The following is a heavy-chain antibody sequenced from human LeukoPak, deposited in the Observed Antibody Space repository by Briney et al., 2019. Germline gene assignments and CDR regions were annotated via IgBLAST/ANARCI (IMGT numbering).Heavy chain of an antibody. J-gene: IGHJ5*02. CDR1: GYTFTSSG. CDR2: ISAYNGNT. D-gene: IGHD6-13*01. V-gene: IGHV1-18*01. Sequence: ASVKVSCKASGYTFTSSGIRWVRHAPGQGLGWKGWISAYNGNTNYAQKLQGRVTMTTDTSTSTAYMELRSLRSDDTAVDYCARGGVAAGISSWFDPWGQGTLVTVSS. CDR3: ARGGVAAGISSWFDP.